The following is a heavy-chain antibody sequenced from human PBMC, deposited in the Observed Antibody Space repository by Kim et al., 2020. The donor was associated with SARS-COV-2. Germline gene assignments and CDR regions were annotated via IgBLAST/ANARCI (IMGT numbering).Heavy chain of an antibody. CDR1: GGSFSGYY. J-gene: IGHJ4*01. Sequence: SETLSLTCAVYGGSFSGYYWSWIRQPPGKGLEWIGEINHSGSTNYNPSLKSRVTISVDTSKNQFSLKLSSVTAADTAVYYCARRRMVRGVIITTEYYFD. V-gene: IGHV4-34*01. D-gene: IGHD3-10*01. CDR3: ARRRMVRGVIITTEYYFD. CDR2: INHSGST.